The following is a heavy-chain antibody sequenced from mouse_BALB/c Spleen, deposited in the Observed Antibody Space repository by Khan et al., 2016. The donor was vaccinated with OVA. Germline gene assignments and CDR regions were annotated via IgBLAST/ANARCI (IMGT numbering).Heavy chain of an antibody. Sequence: QVQLQQSGAELVKPGASVKLSCKPSGYTFTSYWIQWVKQRPGQGLGWIGQIFPGTGTTYYTENFKGTATLTVDTSSNHAYMQFSSLTTDDSAVYFCARGYFGNYEFVYWAPGTRVTVSP. V-gene: IGHV1S132*01. J-gene: IGHJ3*01. D-gene: IGHD2-1*01. CDR3: ARGYFGNYEFVY. CDR1: GYTFTSYW. CDR2: IFPGTGTT.